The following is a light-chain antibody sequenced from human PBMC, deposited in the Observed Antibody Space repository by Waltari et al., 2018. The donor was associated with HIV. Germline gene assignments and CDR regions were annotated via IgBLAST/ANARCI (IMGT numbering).Light chain of an antibody. CDR3: QSYDSSLSGSV. V-gene: IGLV1-40*01. Sequence: QSVLTQPPSVSGAPGQRVTISCLGSSSNIGAGHDVHWYQQVPGTAPKLLIYGNNNRPSGVPDRFSGSKSGTSASLAITGLQAEDEADYYCQSYDSSLSGSVFGGGTKLTVL. CDR1: SSNIGAGHD. CDR2: GNN. J-gene: IGLJ3*02.